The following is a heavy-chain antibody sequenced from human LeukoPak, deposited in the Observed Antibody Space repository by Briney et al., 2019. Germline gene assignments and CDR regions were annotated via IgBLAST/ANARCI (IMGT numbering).Heavy chain of an antibody. CDR3: ARETPDYYGSGNYNWFDP. CDR1: GGSISSSSYY. V-gene: IGHV4-39*07. J-gene: IGHJ5*02. Sequence: SETLSLTCTVSGGSISSSSYYWDWIRQPPGKGLEWIGSIYYSGNTYYNPSLKSRVTISVDTSKNQFSLKLSSVTAADTAVYYCARETPDYYGSGNYNWFDPWGQGTLVTVSS. CDR2: IYYSGNT. D-gene: IGHD3-10*01.